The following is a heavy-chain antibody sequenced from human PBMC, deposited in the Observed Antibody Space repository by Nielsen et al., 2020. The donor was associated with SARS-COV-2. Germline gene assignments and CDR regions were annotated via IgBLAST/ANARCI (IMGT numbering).Heavy chain of an antibody. J-gene: IGHJ5*02. CDR2: IYYSGST. V-gene: IGHV4-59*01. Sequence: GSLRLSCTVSGGSISSFYWTWIRQPPGKGLEWIGYIYYSGSTNYNPSLKSRVTISVDTSKNQFSLNLSSVTAADTAVYYCASGSVRGWFDPWGQGTLVTVSS. CDR1: GGSISSFY. D-gene: IGHD3-10*01. CDR3: ASGSVRGWFDP.